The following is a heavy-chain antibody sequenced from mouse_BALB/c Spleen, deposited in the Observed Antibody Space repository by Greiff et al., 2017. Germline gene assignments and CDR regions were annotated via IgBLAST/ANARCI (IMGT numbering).Heavy chain of an antibody. J-gene: IGHJ4*01. CDR1: GFSLTSYG. CDR2: IWAGGST. CDR3: ARYGMRAMDY. Sequence: VKLVESGPGLVAPSQSLSITCTVSGFSLTSYGVHWVRQPPGKGLEWLGVIWAGGSTNYNSALMSRLSISKDNSKSQVFLKMNSLQTDDTAMYYCARYGMRAMDYWGQGTSVTVSS. D-gene: IGHD1-1*02. V-gene: IGHV2-9*02.